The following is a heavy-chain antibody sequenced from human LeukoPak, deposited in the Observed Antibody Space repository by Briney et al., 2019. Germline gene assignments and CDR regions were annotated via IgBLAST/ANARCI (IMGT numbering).Heavy chain of an antibody. CDR1: GYTLTELS. Sequence: ASVKVSCKVSGYTLTELSMHWVRQAPGKGLEWMGGFDPEDGETIYAQKFQGRVTMTEDTSTDTAYMELSSLRSEDTAVYYCATVYYDSSGYSIRYFDYWGQGTPVTVSS. CDR3: ATVYYDSSGYSIRYFDY. D-gene: IGHD3-22*01. CDR2: FDPEDGET. J-gene: IGHJ4*02. V-gene: IGHV1-24*01.